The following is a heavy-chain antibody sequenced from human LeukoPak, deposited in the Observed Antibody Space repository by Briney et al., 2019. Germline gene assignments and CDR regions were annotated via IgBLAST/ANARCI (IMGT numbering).Heavy chain of an antibody. CDR2: FDPEDGET. V-gene: IGHV1-24*01. CDR1: GYTLTELS. J-gene: IGHJ4*02. CDR3: ATYRSGSYEYYFDY. D-gene: IGHD1-26*01. Sequence: ASVKVSCRVSGYTLTELSMHWVRQAPGKGLEWMGGFDPEDGETIYAQKFQGRVTMTEDTSTDTAYMELSSLRSEDTAVYYCATYRSGSYEYYFDYWGQGTLVTVSS.